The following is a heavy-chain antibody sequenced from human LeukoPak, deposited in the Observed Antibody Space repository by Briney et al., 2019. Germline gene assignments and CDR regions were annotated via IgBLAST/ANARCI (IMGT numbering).Heavy chain of an antibody. V-gene: IGHV3-66*01. CDR3: ARVLSGRGSLYSYYYYMDV. CDR1: GFTVSSNY. Sequence: GSLRLSCASSGFTVSSNYMSWVRLAPGNGLEWVSVIYSGGSTYYADSVKGRFTISRDNSKNTLYLQMNSLRAEDTAVYFCARVLSGRGSLYSYYYYMDVWGKGTTVTISS. CDR2: IYSGGST. D-gene: IGHD3-16*02. J-gene: IGHJ6*03.